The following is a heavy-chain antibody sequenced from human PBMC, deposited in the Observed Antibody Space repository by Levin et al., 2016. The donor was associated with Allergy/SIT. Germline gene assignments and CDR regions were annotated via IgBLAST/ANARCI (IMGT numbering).Heavy chain of an antibody. CDR2: INPNSGGT. J-gene: IGHJ6*02. V-gene: IGHV1-2*02. Sequence: WVRQAPGQGLEWMGWINPNSGGTNYAQKFQGRVTMTRDTSISTAYMELSRLRSDDTAVYYCARDLIEAFLGYGSYYYGMDVWGQGTTVTVSS. D-gene: IGHD3-10*01. CDR3: ARDLIEAFLGYGSYYYGMDV.